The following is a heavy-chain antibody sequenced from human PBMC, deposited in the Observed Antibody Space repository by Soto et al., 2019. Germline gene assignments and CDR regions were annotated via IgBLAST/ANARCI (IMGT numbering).Heavy chain of an antibody. CDR2: IIPIFGTA. CDR1: GGTFSSYA. J-gene: IGHJ6*02. CDR3: ARTALFGSGGSCYGGKWDV. V-gene: IGHV1-69*12. Sequence: QVQLVQSGAEVKKPGSSVKVSCKASGGTFSSYAISWVRQAPGQGLEWMGGIIPIFGTANYAQKFQGRVTLTAEDXXSXAXXELSSLRSEDTAVYYCARTALFGSGGSCYGGKWDVWGQGTTVTVSS. D-gene: IGHD2-15*01.